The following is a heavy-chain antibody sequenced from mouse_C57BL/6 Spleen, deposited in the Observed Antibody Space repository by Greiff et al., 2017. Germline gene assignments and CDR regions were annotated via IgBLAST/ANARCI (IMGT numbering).Heavy chain of an antibody. Sequence: QVQLQQPGADLVKPGASVKLSCKASGYTFTSYWMHWVKQRPGQGLEWIGMIHPNSGSTNYNEKFKSKATLTVDKSSSTAYMQLSSLTSEDSAVYYCASGYYDYLYYAMDYWGQGTSVTVSS. CDR3: ASGYYDYLYYAMDY. CDR2: IHPNSGST. J-gene: IGHJ4*01. CDR1: GYTFTSYW. D-gene: IGHD2-4*01. V-gene: IGHV1-64*01.